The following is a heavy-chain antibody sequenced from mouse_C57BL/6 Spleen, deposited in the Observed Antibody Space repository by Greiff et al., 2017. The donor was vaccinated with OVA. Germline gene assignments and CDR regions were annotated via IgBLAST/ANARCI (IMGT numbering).Heavy chain of an antibody. CDR3: TRDGAAWCAY. J-gene: IGHJ3*01. Sequence: EVMLVESGEGLVKPGGSLKLSCAASGFTFSSYAMSWARQTPEKRLEWVAYISSGGDYIYYADTVKGRFTISRDNARNTLYLQMSSLKSEDTAMYYCTRDGAAWCAYWGQGTLVTVSA. CDR1: GFTFSSYA. V-gene: IGHV5-9-1*02. D-gene: IGHD1-1*02. CDR2: ISSGGDYI.